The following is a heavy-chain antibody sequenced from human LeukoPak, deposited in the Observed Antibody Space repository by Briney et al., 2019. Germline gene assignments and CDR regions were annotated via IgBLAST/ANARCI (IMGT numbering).Heavy chain of an antibody. J-gene: IGHJ4*02. D-gene: IGHD5-18*01. CDR1: GFTFSNYA. CDR3: ATPAGGYSYGSFDY. CDR2: ISGSGGST. Sequence: GGSLRLSCAASGFTFSNYAMSWVRQAPGKGLEWVSSISGSGGSTYYADSVKGRFTISRDNSKNTLYLQMNSLRVEDTAVYYCATPAGGYSYGSFDYWGQGTLVPVSS. V-gene: IGHV3-23*01.